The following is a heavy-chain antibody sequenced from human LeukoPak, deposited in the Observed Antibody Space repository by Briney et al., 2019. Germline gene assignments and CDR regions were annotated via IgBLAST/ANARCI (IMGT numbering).Heavy chain of an antibody. D-gene: IGHD3-16*01. CDR3: IRDLGLSHAYGAFDV. Sequence: GGSLRLSCAASGFTFSFYDMHWVRQTTGKSLEWVSGIGKGGDTYYAGSVKGRFTISRENAKNSLYLQMNSLSAEDTAVCYCIRDLGLSHAYGAFDVWGQGTLVTVSS. CDR1: GFTFSFYD. CDR2: IGKGGDT. V-gene: IGHV3-13*01. J-gene: IGHJ3*01.